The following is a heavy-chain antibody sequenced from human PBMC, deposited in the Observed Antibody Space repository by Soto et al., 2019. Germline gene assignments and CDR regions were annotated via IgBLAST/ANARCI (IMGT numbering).Heavy chain of an antibody. CDR3: AVNPSQSPLH. J-gene: IGHJ4*02. D-gene: IGHD2-2*01. CDR1: GYTFSGHA. Sequence: ASVKVSCKTSGYTFSGHAIHWLRQAPGQRPEWRGWINAGNSKTYYSEKFEGRVTFTRDTVAPTVNMELTSLTSEDTAVYYCAVNPSQSPLHWGQGTLVTVSS. CDR2: INAGNSKT. V-gene: IGHV1-3*01.